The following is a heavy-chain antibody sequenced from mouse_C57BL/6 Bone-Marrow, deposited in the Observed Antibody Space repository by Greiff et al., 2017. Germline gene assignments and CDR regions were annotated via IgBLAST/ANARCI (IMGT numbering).Heavy chain of an antibody. CDR2: IDPSDSYT. J-gene: IGHJ2*01. CDR1: GYTFTSYW. CDR3: ARGANWDFDY. Sequence: QVQLKQSGAELARPGASVKLSCKASGYTFTSYWMHWVKQRPGQGLEWIGVIDPSDSYTNYNQKFKGKATLTVDTSSSPAYMQLSSLTSEDSAVYYCARGANWDFDYWGQGTTLTVSS. V-gene: IGHV1-59*01. D-gene: IGHD4-1*01.